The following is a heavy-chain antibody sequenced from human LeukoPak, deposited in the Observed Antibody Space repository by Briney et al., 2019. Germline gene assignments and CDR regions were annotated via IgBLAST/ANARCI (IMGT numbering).Heavy chain of an antibody. D-gene: IGHD6-19*01. CDR1: GGSISSYY. CDR2: IYTSGST. V-gene: IGHV4-4*07. J-gene: IGHJ4*02. CDR3: ARRAEQWLVLSLDF. Sequence: SETLSLTCTVSGGSISSYYWSWIRQPAGKGLEWIGRIYTSGSTNYNPSLKSRVTMSVDTSKNQFSLNLSSVTAADTAVYYCARRAEQWLVLSLDFWGQGILVTVSS.